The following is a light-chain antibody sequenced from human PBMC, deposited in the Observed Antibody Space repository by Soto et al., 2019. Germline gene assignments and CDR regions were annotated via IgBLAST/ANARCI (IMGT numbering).Light chain of an antibody. Sequence: NFMLTQPHSVSESPGKTVTISCTGSIGNIASNYVQWYQQRPGSAPTTVIYEDNQRPSGVPDRFSGSIDSSSNSASLTISGLKPEDEADYYCQSYDTNTVVFGGGTKLTVL. J-gene: IGLJ2*01. CDR1: IGNIASNY. CDR2: EDN. V-gene: IGLV6-57*02. CDR3: QSYDTNTVV.